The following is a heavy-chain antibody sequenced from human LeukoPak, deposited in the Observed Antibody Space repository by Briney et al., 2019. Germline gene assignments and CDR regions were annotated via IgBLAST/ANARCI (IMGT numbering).Heavy chain of an antibody. CDR1: GFTFSGYS. Sequence: GGSLRLSCAASGFTFSGYSISWVRQAPGKGLEWVSSISGGSSYIYYADSLKGRFTISRDNAKNSLSLQMNSLRAEDTAVYFCARSDHDSWASFLRIGAFDFWGQGTMVTVSS. V-gene: IGHV3-21*01. CDR3: ARSDHDSWASFLRIGAFDF. CDR2: ISGGSSYI. D-gene: IGHD3-3*01. J-gene: IGHJ3*01.